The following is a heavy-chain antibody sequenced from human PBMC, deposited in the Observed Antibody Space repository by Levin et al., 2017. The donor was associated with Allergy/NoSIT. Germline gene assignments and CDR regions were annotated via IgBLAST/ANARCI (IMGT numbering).Heavy chain of an antibody. V-gene: IGHV4-4*02. D-gene: IGHD4-17*01. CDR1: GGSISSDNW. J-gene: IGHJ6*02. CDR3: SRWRSVNYYYYGMDV. Sequence: TSSETLSLTCAVSGGSISSDNWWNWVRQAPGKGLEWLGEISHSGSPNYNPSLMGRVTMSVDTSKNQFSLKLNSVTAADTAVYFCSRWRSVNYYYYGMDVWGQGTTVTVSS. CDR2: ISHSGSP.